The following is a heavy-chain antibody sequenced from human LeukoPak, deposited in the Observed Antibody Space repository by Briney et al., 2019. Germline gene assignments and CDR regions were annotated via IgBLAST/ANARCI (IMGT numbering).Heavy chain of an antibody. V-gene: IGHV4-59*01. Sequence: SETLSLTCTVSGGSISSYYWSWIRQSPGKGLEWIGYIYYSGSTNYNPSLKSRVTISVDTSKNQFSLKLSSVTAADTAVYYCAREGYSSGWSFFGYWGQGTLVTVSS. D-gene: IGHD6-19*01. CDR2: IYYSGST. CDR1: GGSISSYY. CDR3: AREGYSSGWSFFGY. J-gene: IGHJ4*02.